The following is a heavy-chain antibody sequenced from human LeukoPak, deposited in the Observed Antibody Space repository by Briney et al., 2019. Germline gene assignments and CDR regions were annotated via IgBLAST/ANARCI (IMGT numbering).Heavy chain of an antibody. Sequence: RGSLRLSCAASGFTFSSYSMNWVRQAPGKRLEWVSYISSSSSTIYYADSVKGRFTISRDNAKNSLYLQMNSLRAEDTAVYYCAREDYYHGSGSYDFDYWGQGTLVTVSS. CDR3: AREDYYHGSGSYDFDY. D-gene: IGHD3-10*01. CDR1: GFTFSSYS. V-gene: IGHV3-48*04. CDR2: ISSSSSTI. J-gene: IGHJ4*02.